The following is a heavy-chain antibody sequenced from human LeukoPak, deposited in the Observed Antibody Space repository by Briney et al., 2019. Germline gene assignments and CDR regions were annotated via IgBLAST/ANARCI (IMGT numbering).Heavy chain of an antibody. D-gene: IGHD1-26*01. CDR1: GYTFTNAY. V-gene: IGHV1-46*01. CDR2: IAPSGGAT. J-gene: IGHJ1*01. CDR3: ARGEANTGSYMQFFQH. Sequence: ASVKVSCKASGYTFTNAYIHWMRQAPGQGLEWMGLIAPSGGATYYAQKFQGRVTMTSDMYTTTVCMELSSLRSDDTAVYYCARGEANTGSYMQFFQHWGQGTLVTVSS.